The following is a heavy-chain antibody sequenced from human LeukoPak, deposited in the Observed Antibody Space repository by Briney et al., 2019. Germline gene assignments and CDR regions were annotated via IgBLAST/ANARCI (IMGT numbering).Heavy chain of an antibody. J-gene: IGHJ4*02. CDR1: GYTFTRYY. Sequence: GASVKVSCKASGYTFTRYYMHWVRQAPGQGLEWMGRINPNSGGTNYAQKFQGRVTMTRDTSISTAYMELSRLRSDDTAVYYCASLDYYGSGSPKLDYWGQGTLVTVSS. D-gene: IGHD3-10*01. CDR2: INPNSGGT. V-gene: IGHV1-2*06. CDR3: ASLDYYGSGSPKLDY.